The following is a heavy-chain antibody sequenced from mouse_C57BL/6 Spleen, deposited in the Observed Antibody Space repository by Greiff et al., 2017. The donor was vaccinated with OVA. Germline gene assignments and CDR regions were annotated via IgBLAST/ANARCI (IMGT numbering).Heavy chain of an antibody. CDR3: ARGLYSNSCDY. J-gene: IGHJ2*01. Sequence: EVHLVESGPELVKPGASVKISCKASGYSFTGYYMHWVKQSHGNILDWIGYIYPYNGVSSYNQKFKGKATLTVDQSSSTAYLALRSLPSAASAVFYCARGLYSNSCDYWGQGTTLTVSS. CDR2: IYPYNGVS. V-gene: IGHV1-31*01. D-gene: IGHD2-5*01. CDR1: GYSFTGYY.